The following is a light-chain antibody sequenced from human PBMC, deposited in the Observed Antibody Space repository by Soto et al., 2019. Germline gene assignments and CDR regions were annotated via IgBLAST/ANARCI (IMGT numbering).Light chain of an antibody. V-gene: IGKV3-11*01. Sequence: EIVLTQSPATLSLPPGERATLSCGASQSVSSNYLAWFQQKPGQAPRLLIYDASKRATGIPARFSGSGSGTDFTLTISSLEPEDFAVYYCLQRGNWPWTFGQGTKVAIK. CDR2: DAS. J-gene: IGKJ1*01. CDR1: QSVSSNY. CDR3: LQRGNWPWT.